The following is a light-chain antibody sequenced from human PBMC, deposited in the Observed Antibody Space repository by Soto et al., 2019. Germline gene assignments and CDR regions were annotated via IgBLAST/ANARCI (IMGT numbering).Light chain of an antibody. Sequence: EIVMTQSPATLSVSPGERATVSCRSSQSVSSNLAWYQQKPGQAPRLLIYGASTRATAIPARFSGSGSGTEFTLTISSLQSEDIAVYYCQHYNGWPPITFGQGTRLEIK. CDR1: QSVSSN. V-gene: IGKV3-15*01. CDR3: QHYNGWPPIT. CDR2: GAS. J-gene: IGKJ5*01.